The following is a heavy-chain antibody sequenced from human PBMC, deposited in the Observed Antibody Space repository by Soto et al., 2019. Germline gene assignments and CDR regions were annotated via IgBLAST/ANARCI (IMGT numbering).Heavy chain of an antibody. CDR1: GFTFSMYA. V-gene: IGHV3-30*04. Sequence: QVQLVESGGGVVQPGRSLRLSCAVSGFTFSMYAMHWARQAPGKGLEWVAVTSSDGASKYYADSVKGRFTISRDNSKNTLFLQMNSLTPEATAVYYCAKVRSPRCEVADVWGPGTTVSVSS. CDR2: TSSDGASK. D-gene: IGHD2-15*01. CDR3: AKVRSPRCEVADV. J-gene: IGHJ6*02.